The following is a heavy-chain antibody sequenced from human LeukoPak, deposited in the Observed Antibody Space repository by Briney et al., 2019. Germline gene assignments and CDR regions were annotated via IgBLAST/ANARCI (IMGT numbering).Heavy chain of an antibody. J-gene: IGHJ5*02. CDR3: ASSLYSSYDIRFDP. V-gene: IGHV6-1*01. CDR1: GDXVSSNSAS. CDR2: TYYRSKWFN. D-gene: IGHD5-12*01. Sequence: SQTLSLTCAISGDXVSSNSASWSWIRQSPSRGLEWLGRTYYRSKWFNDYAGSVKSRITINADTSKNQFSLQLDSVSPEDTAVYYCASSLYSSYDIRFDPWGQGTLVTVSS.